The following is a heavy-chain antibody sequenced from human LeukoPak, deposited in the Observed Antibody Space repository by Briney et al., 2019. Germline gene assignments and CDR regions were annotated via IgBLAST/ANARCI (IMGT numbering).Heavy chain of an antibody. J-gene: IGHJ6*03. CDR1: GFTFRSFA. D-gene: IGHD2-21*01. CDR2: IIGSGRTT. V-gene: IGHV3-23*01. Sequence: GGSLRLSCAASGFTFRSFAMSWVRQAPGKGLEWVSGIIGSGRTTFYADSVEGRFTISRDNSKNTLYLQMNSLRAEDTAIYYCAKKEGDTYFSWYMDVWGKGTTVTVSS. CDR3: AKKEGDTYFSWYMDV.